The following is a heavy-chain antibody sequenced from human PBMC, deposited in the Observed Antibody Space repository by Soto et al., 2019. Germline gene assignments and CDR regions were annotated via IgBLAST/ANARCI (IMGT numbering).Heavy chain of an antibody. CDR1: GFILSEYA. J-gene: IGHJ4*02. CDR2: LSKDGANE. V-gene: IGHV3-23*01. CDR3: AKDPSTGGADY. Sequence: GGSLRLSCTASGFILSEYAMNWVRHTPGAGLEWVSTLSKDGANEHYVDSVKGRFTISRDDAKNTLYLQMNSLRAEDTAMYYCAKDPSTGGADYWGQGTQVTVSS. D-gene: IGHD2-15*01.